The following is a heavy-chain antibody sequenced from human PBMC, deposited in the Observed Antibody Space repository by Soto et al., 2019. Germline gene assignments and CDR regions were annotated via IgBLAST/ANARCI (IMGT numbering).Heavy chain of an antibody. J-gene: IGHJ4*02. V-gene: IGHV4-34*01. CDR1: GGSFSGYY. D-gene: IGHD5-18*01. CDR2: INHSGST. Sequence: SETLSLTCAVYGGSFSGYYWSWIRQPPGKGLEWIGEINHSGSTNYNPSLKSRVTISVDTSKNQFSLKLSSVTAADTAVYYCASHRGYSYGYYFDYWGQGTLVTVSS. CDR3: ASHRGYSYGYYFDY.